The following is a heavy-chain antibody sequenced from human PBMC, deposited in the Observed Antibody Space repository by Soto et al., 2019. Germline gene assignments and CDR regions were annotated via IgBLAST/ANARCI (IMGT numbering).Heavy chain of an antibody. CDR3: ARHLSPLEWFH. D-gene: IGHD3-3*01. Sequence: LSLTCAVSGGSVTSITYSWGLLRQPPGQGLEWIGTFSYTGRTYYNPSLMSRATVSVDTSKNHFSLRLTSVPAADSAVYYCARHLSPLEWFHWGQGTLVTVSS. CDR2: FSYTGRT. CDR1: GGSVTSITYS. J-gene: IGHJ4*02. V-gene: IGHV4-39*01.